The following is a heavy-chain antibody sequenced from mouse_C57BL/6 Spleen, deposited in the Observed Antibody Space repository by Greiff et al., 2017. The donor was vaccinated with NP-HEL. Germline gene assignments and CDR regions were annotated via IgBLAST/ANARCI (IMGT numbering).Heavy chain of an antibody. Sequence: EVKLVESGGGLVKPGGSLKLSCAASGFTFSDYGMHWVRQAPEKGLEWVAYISSGSSTIYYADTVKGRFTISRDNAKNTLFLQMTSLRSEDTAMYYCARPRYYGRDYAMDYWGQGTSVTVSS. J-gene: IGHJ4*01. D-gene: IGHD1-1*01. CDR2: ISSGSSTI. CDR1: GFTFSDYG. CDR3: ARPRYYGRDYAMDY. V-gene: IGHV5-17*01.